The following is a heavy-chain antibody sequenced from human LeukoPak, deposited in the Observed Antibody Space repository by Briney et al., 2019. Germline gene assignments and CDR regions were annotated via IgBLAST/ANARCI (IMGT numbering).Heavy chain of an antibody. CDR3: VKALTDDAFDI. V-gene: IGHV3-64D*06. CDR1: GFTFSTFP. CDR2: ISRNGDAT. J-gene: IGHJ3*02. Sequence: GGSLRLSCSASGFTFSTFPMHWVRQAPGKGLEYFSAISRNGDATYYADSVKGRFTISRDNSKNTLYLQMSSLRPEDTAVYYCVKALTDDAFDIWGQGTMVTVSS.